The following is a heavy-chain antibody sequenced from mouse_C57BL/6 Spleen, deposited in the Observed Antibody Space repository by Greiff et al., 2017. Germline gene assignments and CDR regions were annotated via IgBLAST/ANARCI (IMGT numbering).Heavy chain of an antibody. Sequence: EVQVVESGPSLVRPSQTLSLTCTVTGFSINSDCYWIWIRQFPGNKLEYMGYTFYSGIPEYNPSLESRPYITRDTSKNQFSLKLSSVTTEDTATYYCARDNGYFDVWGTGTTVTVSS. V-gene: IGHV3-3*01. J-gene: IGHJ1*03. CDR1: GFSINSDCY. CDR2: TFYSGIP. CDR3: ARDNGYFDV.